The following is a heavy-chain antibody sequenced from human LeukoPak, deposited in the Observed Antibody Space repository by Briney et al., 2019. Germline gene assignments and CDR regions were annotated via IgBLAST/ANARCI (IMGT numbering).Heavy chain of an antibody. CDR2: INPNSGGT. V-gene: IGHV1-2*06. D-gene: IGHD1-26*01. CDR3: ARDSGSYYGDDY. J-gene: IGHJ4*02. CDR1: GYTFTGYY. Sequence: ASVKVSCKASGYTFTGYYMHWVRQAPGQGLEWMGRINPNSGGTNYAQKFQGRVTITADESTSTAYMELSSLRSEDTAVYYCARDSGSYYGDDYWGQGTLVTVSS.